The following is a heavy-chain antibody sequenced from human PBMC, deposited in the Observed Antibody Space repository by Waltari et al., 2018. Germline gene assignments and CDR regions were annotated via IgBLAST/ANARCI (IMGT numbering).Heavy chain of an antibody. Sequence: QVQLQESGPGQLKPSETLSLTCSVSGYSIRDGYFWGGIPLPPGKGLEWIGRIKHKGNTYYNPSLKSRVTLSLDTSKNQFSLTLTSVTAADTALYYCARDLYGGNAAEYFDPWGQGTLLTVSS. D-gene: IGHD4-17*01. CDR1: GYSIRDGYF. V-gene: IGHV4-38-2*02. J-gene: IGHJ4*02. CDR2: IKHKGNT. CDR3: ARDLYGGNAAEYFDP.